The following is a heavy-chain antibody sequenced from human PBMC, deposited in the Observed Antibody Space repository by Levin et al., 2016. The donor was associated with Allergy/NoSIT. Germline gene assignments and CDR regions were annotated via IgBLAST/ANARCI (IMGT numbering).Heavy chain of an antibody. Sequence: WIRQPPGKGLEWIGEINHSGSTNYNPSLKSRVTISVDTSKNQFSLKLSSVTAADTAVYYCARGRTTVDYWGQGTLVTVSS. CDR3: ARGRTTVDY. D-gene: IGHD4-11*01. J-gene: IGHJ4*02. V-gene: IGHV4-34*01. CDR2: INHSGST.